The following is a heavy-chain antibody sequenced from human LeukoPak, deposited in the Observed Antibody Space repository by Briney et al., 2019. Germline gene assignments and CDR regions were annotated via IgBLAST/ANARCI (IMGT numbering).Heavy chain of an antibody. D-gene: IGHD6-19*01. V-gene: IGHV3-7*01. J-gene: IGHJ3*02. CDR3: ARTQWLALEVFDI. CDR1: GFTFSTSW. CDR2: IKQDGSEK. Sequence: GGSLRLSCAASGFTFSTSWMSWVRQAPGKGLEWVANIKQDGSEKYYVDSVKGRFTISRDNAKNSLYLQTNSLRAEDTAVYYCARTQWLALEVFDIWGQGTMVTVSS.